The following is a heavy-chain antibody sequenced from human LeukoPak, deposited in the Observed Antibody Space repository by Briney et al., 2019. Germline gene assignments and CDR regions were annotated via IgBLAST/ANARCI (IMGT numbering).Heavy chain of an antibody. CDR2: IWYDGSNK. CDR3: ARGKGSTTRYYFDY. Sequence: GGSLRLSCAASGFTFSSYGMHWVRQAPGKGLEWMAVIWYDGSNKCYADSVKGRFTISRDNSKNTLYLQMNSLRAEDTAVYYCARGKGSTTRYYFDYWGQGTLVTVSS. D-gene: IGHD2-2*01. J-gene: IGHJ4*02. CDR1: GFTFSSYG. V-gene: IGHV3-33*01.